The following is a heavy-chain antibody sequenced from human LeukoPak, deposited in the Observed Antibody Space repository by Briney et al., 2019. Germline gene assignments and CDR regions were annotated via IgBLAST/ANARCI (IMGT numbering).Heavy chain of an antibody. V-gene: IGHV3-30-3*01. Sequence: PGGSLRLSCAASGFTFSSYAMHWVRQAPGKGLEWVAVISYDGSNKYYADSVKGRFTISRDNSKNTLYLQMNSLRAEDTAVYYCARDLDYGGRSNFDHWGQGTLVTVSS. CDR3: ARDLDYGGRSNFDH. CDR2: ISYDGSNK. D-gene: IGHD4-23*01. CDR1: GFTFSSYA. J-gene: IGHJ4*02.